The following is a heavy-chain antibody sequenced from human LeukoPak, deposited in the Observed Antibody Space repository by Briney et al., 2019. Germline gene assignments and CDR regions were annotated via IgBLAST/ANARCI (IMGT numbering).Heavy chain of an antibody. Sequence: GGSLRLSCAASGFVFSSNGMHWVRQAPGKGLEWVAVISYDGSNKYYADSVRGRFTIARDNSKNTLYLQMNSLRAEDTAVYYCGKDDGRYSGNWDCRGQGTLVTVSS. CDR2: ISYDGSNK. J-gene: IGHJ4*02. CDR1: GFVFSSNG. D-gene: IGHD1-26*01. V-gene: IGHV3-30*18. CDR3: GKDDGRYSGNWDC.